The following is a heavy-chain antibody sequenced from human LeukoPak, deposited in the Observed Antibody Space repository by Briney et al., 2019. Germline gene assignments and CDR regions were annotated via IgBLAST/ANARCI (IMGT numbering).Heavy chain of an antibody. V-gene: IGHV3-21*01. CDR2: ISSSISYI. D-gene: IGHD3-9*01. CDR3: ARDVPPPYYDTLTGYSPDFDY. J-gene: IGHJ4*02. Sequence: GGSLRLSCAASGFTFSSYSMNWVRQAPGKGLEWVSSISSSISYISYADSVKGRFTITRDNAKNSLYLQMNSLRAEDTAVYYGARDVPPPYYDTLTGYSPDFDYWGQGTLVTVSS. CDR1: GFTFSSYS.